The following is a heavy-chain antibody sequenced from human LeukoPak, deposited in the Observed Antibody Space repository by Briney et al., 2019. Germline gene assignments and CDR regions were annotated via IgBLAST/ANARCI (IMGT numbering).Heavy chain of an antibody. CDR1: GYTFTAYY. CDR2: ITTYNGNT. V-gene: IGHV1-18*04. J-gene: IGHJ4*02. D-gene: IGHD4-17*01. Sequence: ASVKVSCKASGYTFTAYYIHWVRQAPGQGLERMGWITTYNGNTNYAQKLQGRVTMITDTSTSTAYMDLRGLRSDDTAVYYCARGYDYGDYVGDFDYWGQGTLVTVSS. CDR3: ARGYDYGDYVGDFDY.